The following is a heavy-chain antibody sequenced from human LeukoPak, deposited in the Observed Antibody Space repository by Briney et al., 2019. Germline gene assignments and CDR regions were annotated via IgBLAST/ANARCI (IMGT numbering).Heavy chain of an antibody. CDR1: GFRFSGHY. J-gene: IGHJ4*02. CDR2: ITNSGDFV. D-gene: IGHD1-26*01. V-gene: IGHV3-11*01. CDR3: AREVRATPDF. Sequence: GGSLRLSCAASGFRFSGHYKSWIRQAPGKGLEWISYITNSGDFVNYADSVKGRFTISRDNAKNSLYLQMNSLRAEDTAVYYCAREVRATPDFWGQGTVVTVSS.